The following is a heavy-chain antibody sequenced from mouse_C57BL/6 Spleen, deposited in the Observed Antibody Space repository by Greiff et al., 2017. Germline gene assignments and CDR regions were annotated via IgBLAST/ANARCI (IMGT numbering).Heavy chain of an antibody. J-gene: IGHJ1*03. D-gene: IGHD4-1*01. Sequence: EVKLVESGGGLVQSGRSLRLSCATSGFTFSDFYMEWVRQAPGKGLEWIAASRNKANDYTTEYSASVKGRFIVSRDTSQSILYLQMNALSAEDTAIYDCARDAPAGTGYFDVWGTGTTVTVSS. CDR3: ARDAPAGTGYFDV. CDR1: GFTFSDFY. CDR2: SRNKANDYTT. V-gene: IGHV7-1*01.